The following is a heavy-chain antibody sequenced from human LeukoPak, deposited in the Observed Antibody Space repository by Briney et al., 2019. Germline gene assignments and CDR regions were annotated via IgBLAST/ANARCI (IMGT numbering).Heavy chain of an antibody. V-gene: IGHV3-23*01. Sequence: QSGGSLRLSCAVPGFTFRNYAMAWVRQVPGKGLEWVSAISASGRNTYYAGSVRGRFIISRDNARNSLYLQMNSLRAEDTAVYYCAREAGTGERWYFDLWGRGTLVTVSS. CDR1: GFTFRNYA. CDR3: AREAGTGERWYFDL. D-gene: IGHD7-27*01. CDR2: ISASGRNT. J-gene: IGHJ2*01.